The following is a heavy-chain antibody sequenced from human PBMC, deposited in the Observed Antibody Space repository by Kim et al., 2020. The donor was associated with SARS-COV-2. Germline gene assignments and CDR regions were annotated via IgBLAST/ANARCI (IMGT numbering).Heavy chain of an antibody. Sequence: YHPYLKSRVTISVDTSKNQYSLKLSSVTAADTAVYYCARKGIAAAGTDYWGQGTLVTVSS. CDR3: ARKGIAAAGTDY. J-gene: IGHJ4*02. D-gene: IGHD6-13*01. V-gene: IGHV4-39*07.